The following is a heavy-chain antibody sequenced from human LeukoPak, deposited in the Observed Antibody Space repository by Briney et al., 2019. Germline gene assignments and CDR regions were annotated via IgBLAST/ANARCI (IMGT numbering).Heavy chain of an antibody. J-gene: IGHJ5*02. V-gene: IGHV3-30-3*01. CDR3: ARGGFWSGYCMRNWFDP. CDR1: GFTFSSYA. CDR2: ISYDGSNK. D-gene: IGHD3-3*01. Sequence: GGSLRLSCAASGFTFSSYAMHWVRQAPGKGLEWVAVISYDGSNKYYADSVKGRFTISRDNSKNTLYLQMNSLRAEDTAVYYCARGGFWSGYCMRNWFDPWGQGTLVTVSS.